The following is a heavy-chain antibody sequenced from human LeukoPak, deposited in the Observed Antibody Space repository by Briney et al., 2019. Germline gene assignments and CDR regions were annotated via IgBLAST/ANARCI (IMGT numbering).Heavy chain of an antibody. Sequence: ASVKVSCKASGYTFTSSSINWVRQAPGQGLEWLGWINPYNGNTDYSQKIQGRVTMTRDTSTSTAHMELRSLRSDDTAFYYCVRDTGYGSGWYPGYYWGQGTLVTVSA. CDR1: GYTFTSSS. J-gene: IGHJ4*02. D-gene: IGHD6-19*01. V-gene: IGHV1-18*01. CDR3: VRDTGYGSGWYPGYY. CDR2: INPYNGNT.